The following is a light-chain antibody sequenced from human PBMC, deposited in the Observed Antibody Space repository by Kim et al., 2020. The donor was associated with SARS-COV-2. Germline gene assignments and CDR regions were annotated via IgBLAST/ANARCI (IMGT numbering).Light chain of an antibody. Sequence: SASVGDRVPITCRARQSISSWLAWYQQKPGKAPKLLIYKASSLESGVPSRFSGSGSGTEFTLTISSLQPDDFATYYCQQYNSYSYTFGQGTKLEIK. V-gene: IGKV1-5*03. J-gene: IGKJ2*01. CDR3: QQYNSYSYT. CDR1: QSISSW. CDR2: KAS.